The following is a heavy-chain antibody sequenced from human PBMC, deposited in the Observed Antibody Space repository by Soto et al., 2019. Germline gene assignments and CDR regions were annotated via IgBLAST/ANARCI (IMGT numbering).Heavy chain of an antibody. Sequence: QVQLVESGGGVVQPGRSLRLSCAASGFTFSSYGMHWVRQAPGKGLEWVAVIWYDGSNKYYADSVKGRFTISRDNSKNTLYLQMNSLRAEDTAVYYCARDKEVVPAAMYYSDYWGQGTLVTVSS. V-gene: IGHV3-33*01. D-gene: IGHD2-2*01. CDR2: IWYDGSNK. CDR1: GFTFSSYG. CDR3: ARDKEVVPAAMYYSDY. J-gene: IGHJ4*02.